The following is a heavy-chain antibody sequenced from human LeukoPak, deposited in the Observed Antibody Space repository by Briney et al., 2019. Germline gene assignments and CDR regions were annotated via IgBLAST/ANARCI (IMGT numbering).Heavy chain of an antibody. Sequence: SQTLSLTCTVSGGSISSGSYYWSWIRQPAGKGLEWIGRIYTSGSTNYNPSLKSRVTISVDTSKNQFSLKLSSVTAADTAVYYCARDAFDGGSSWYGRVRYFDYWGQGTLVTVSS. CDR3: ARDAFDGGSSWYGRVRYFDY. CDR2: IYTSGST. V-gene: IGHV4-61*02. CDR1: GGSISSGSYY. D-gene: IGHD6-13*01. J-gene: IGHJ4*02.